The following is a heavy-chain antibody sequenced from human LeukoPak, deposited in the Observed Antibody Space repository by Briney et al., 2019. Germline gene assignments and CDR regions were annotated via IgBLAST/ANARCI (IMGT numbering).Heavy chain of an antibody. CDR2: IKKDGSEK. Sequence: GGSLRLSCAASGFTFSDFWMSWVRQAPGKGLEWVANIKKDGSEKYYVDSVKGRFTISRDNAKNSLYLQMNSLRAEDTAVYYCARGVESSSFFDYWGQGTLVTVSS. CDR1: GFTFSDFW. D-gene: IGHD6-13*01. J-gene: IGHJ4*02. V-gene: IGHV3-7*01. CDR3: ARGVESSSFFDY.